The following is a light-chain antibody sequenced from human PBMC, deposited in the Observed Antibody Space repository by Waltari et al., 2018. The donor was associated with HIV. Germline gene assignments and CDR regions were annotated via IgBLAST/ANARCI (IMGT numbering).Light chain of an antibody. V-gene: IGLV3-19*01. CDR3: NSWDTNPEGVV. CDR1: SLRNYY. Sequence: SELTQDPAVSVALGQTVRITCQGDSLRNYYATWYQQKPGQAPVLVIYGKNNRPSGIPDLFSGSSSGNTASFAITATQADDEAYYYCNSWDTNPEGVVFGGGTKLTVL. CDR2: GKN. J-gene: IGLJ3*02.